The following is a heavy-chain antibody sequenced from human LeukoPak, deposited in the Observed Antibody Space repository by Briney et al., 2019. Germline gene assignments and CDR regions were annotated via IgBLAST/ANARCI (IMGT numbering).Heavy chain of an antibody. Sequence: PGGSLRLSCAASGSTFISHCMTWVRQAPGKGLEWVSSISISSSYIYHADSVKGRFTISRDNRKNSIYLQMNSLRAEDTAVYYCARDEYGRSSRDGAFDMWGQGTMVTVSS. V-gene: IGHV3-21*01. D-gene: IGHD4/OR15-4a*01. CDR2: ISISSSYI. CDR3: ARDEYGRSSRDGAFDM. CDR1: GSTFISHC. J-gene: IGHJ3*02.